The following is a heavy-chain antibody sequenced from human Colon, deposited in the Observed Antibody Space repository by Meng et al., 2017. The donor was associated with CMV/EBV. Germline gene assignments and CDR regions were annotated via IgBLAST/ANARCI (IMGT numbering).Heavy chain of an antibody. CDR3: AKTPAFMSGLLIDY. J-gene: IGHJ4*02. CDR1: GFTFSSCA. D-gene: IGHD2-15*01. V-gene: IGHV3-23*01. CDR2: ISGSGGST. Sequence: GGSLRLSCAASGFTFSSCAMSWVRQAPGKGLGWVSAISGSGGSTYYADSVKGRFTISRDNSKNTLDLQMNSLRAEDTAVYYCAKTPAFMSGLLIDYWGQGTLVTVSS.